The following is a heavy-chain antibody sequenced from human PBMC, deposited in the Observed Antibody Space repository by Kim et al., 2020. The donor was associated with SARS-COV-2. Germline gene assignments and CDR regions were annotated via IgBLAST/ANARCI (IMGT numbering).Heavy chain of an antibody. Sequence: GGSLRLSCAASGFTFSSYEMNWVRQAPGKGLEWVSYISSSGSTIYYADSVKGRFTISRDNAKNSLYLQMNSLRAEDTAVYYCARGRTYCSGGSCYRYFDYRGQGTLVTVSS. CDR2: ISSSGSTI. CDR3: ARGRTYCSGGSCYRYFDY. D-gene: IGHD2-15*01. V-gene: IGHV3-48*03. CDR1: GFTFSSYE. J-gene: IGHJ4*02.